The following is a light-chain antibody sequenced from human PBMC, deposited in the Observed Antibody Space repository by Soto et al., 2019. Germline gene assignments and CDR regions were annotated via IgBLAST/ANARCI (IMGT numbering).Light chain of an antibody. V-gene: IGLV2-14*01. CDR3: SSYSSSSTLYV. J-gene: IGLJ1*01. CDR1: SSDVGAYGY. CDR2: EVT. Sequence: QSALTQPASVSGSPGQSITISCTGTSSDVGAYGYVSWYQQHPGEAPQLMIYEVTNRPSGISYRFSGSKSGNTASLTISGLQAEDEADYYCSSYSSSSTLYVFGTGTKVTVL.